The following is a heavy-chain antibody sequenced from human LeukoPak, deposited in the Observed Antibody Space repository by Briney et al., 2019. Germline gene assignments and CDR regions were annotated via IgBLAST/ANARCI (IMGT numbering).Heavy chain of an antibody. CDR1: GFTFSSYA. D-gene: IGHD2-8*01. CDR3: AKDLDAVVVFAIQGFD. V-gene: IGHV3-23*01. J-gene: IGHJ4*02. Sequence: GGSLRLSCAPSGFTFSSYAMSWVRQAPGKGLEWVSAISSNGSSKYYADSVKGRFTISRDNSKNTLFLQMNSLRAEDTAIYYCAKDLDAVVVFAIQGFDCGQGALVTDSS. CDR2: ISSNGSSK.